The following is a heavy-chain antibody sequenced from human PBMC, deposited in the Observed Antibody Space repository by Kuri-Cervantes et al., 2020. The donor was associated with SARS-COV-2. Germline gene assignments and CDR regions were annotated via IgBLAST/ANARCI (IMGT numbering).Heavy chain of an antibody. Sequence: ASVKVSCKASGYTFTGYYMHWVRQAPGQGPEWMGWINPNSGGTNYAQKFQGRVTMTRDTSISTAYMELSRLRSEDTAVYYCGGWFGESPADYWGQGTLVTVSS. CDR2: INPNSGGT. J-gene: IGHJ4*02. D-gene: IGHD3-10*01. CDR3: GGWFGESPADY. V-gene: IGHV1-2*02. CDR1: GYTFTGYY.